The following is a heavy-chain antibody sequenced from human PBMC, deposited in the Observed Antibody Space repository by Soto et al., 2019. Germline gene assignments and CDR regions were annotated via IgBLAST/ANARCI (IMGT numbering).Heavy chain of an antibody. CDR2: MSRNGDNT. CDR1: GFTFSIYA. Sequence: GESLKISCAASGFTFSIYAMTWFRQAPGNGLEWVSSMSRNGDNTYYADSVKCRFTISRDNSKNTLYLQMNSLRAEDTAIYYCAKDESNSNPLYYFDLWGPGTLVTVYS. D-gene: IGHD3-22*01. CDR3: AKDESNSNPLYYFDL. J-gene: IGHJ4*02. V-gene: IGHV3-23*01.